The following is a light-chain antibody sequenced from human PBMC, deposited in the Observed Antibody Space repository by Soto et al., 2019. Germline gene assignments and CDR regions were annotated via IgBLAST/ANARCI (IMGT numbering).Light chain of an antibody. CDR3: SSYTSSSTPFYV. CDR2: DVS. J-gene: IGLJ1*01. V-gene: IGLV2-14*01. CDR1: SSDVGGYNY. Sequence: QSALTQPASVSGSPGQSITLSCTGTSSDVGGYNYVSWYQQHPGKAPKLMIYDVSNRPSGVSNRFSGSKSGNTASLTISGLQAEDEADYYCSSYTSSSTPFYVFGTGTKVTVL.